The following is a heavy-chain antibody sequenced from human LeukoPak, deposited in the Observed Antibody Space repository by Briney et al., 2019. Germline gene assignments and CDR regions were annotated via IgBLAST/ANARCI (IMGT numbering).Heavy chain of an antibody. CDR1: GFTFSSYW. J-gene: IGHJ5*02. CDR2: IKQDGSEK. D-gene: IGHD2-2*01. Sequence: GGSLRLSCAASGFTFSSYWMSWVRQAPGKGLEWVANIKQDGSEKYYVDSVKGRFTISRDNAKNSLCLQMNSLRAEDTAVYYCARAPKGYQLWFDPWGQGTLVTVSS. V-gene: IGHV3-7*01. CDR3: ARAPKGYQLWFDP.